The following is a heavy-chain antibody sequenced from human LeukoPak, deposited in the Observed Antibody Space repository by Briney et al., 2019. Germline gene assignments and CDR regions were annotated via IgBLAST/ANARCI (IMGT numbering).Heavy chain of an antibody. D-gene: IGHD3-3*01. CDR2: IYYSGST. V-gene: IGHV4-30-4*01. J-gene: IGHJ6*02. CDR3: ARSNYYDFWSGYGMDV. CDR1: GGSISRGDCY. Sequence: SQTLSLTCTVSGGSISRGDCYWSWIRQPPGKGLDWIGYIYYSGSTYYNPSLKSRVTISVDTSKNQFSLKLSSVTAADTAVYYCARSNYYDFWSGYGMDVWGQGTTVTVSS.